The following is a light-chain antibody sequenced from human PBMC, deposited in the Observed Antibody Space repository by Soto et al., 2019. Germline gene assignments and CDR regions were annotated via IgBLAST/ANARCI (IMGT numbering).Light chain of an antibody. J-gene: IGLJ2*01. V-gene: IGLV2-23*02. CDR3: CSYAGRATYV. Sequence: QSALTQPASVSGSPGQSITISCTGPSSDVGSYNLVSWYQQYPGKAPKLIIFEVFKRPSGVSHRFSGSKSGNTASLTISGLQAEDEANYYCCSYAGRATYVFGGGTKLTVX. CDR1: SSDVGSYNL. CDR2: EVF.